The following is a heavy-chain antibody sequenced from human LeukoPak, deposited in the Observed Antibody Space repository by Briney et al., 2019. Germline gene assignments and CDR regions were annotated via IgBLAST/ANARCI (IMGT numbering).Heavy chain of an antibody. Sequence: PGGSLRLSCAASGFTFSSYSMNWVRQAPGKGLEWVSSISSSNYIYYADSVKGRFTISRDNAKNSLYLQMNSLRAEDTAVYYCARDAVILTGYYGDYWGQGTLVTVSS. CDR3: ARDAVILTGYYGDY. D-gene: IGHD3-9*01. CDR2: ISSSNYI. J-gene: IGHJ4*02. CDR1: GFTFSSYS. V-gene: IGHV3-21*01.